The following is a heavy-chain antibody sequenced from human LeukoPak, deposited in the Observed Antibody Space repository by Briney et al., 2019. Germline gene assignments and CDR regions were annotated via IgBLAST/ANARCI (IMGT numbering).Heavy chain of an antibody. CDR1: GFTFSNFA. D-gene: IGHD5-12*01. V-gene: IGHV3-30*04. CDR3: TRDDVLSGYVPYYYAMDV. J-gene: IGHJ6*02. CDR2: ISSDGSNK. Sequence: GGSLRLSCVASGFTFSNFALHWVRQAPGRGLEWVPVISSDGSNKFYADSVKGRFTISRDNPVDTVFLQMNRLRADDTAVYYCTRDDVLSGYVPYYYAMDVWGQGTTVTVSS.